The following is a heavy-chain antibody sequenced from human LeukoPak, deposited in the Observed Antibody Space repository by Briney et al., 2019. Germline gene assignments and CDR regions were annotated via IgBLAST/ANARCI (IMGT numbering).Heavy chain of an antibody. CDR2: ISGSGGST. V-gene: IGHV3-23*01. J-gene: IGHJ4*02. Sequence: GGSLRLSCAAPGFTFTSDAISWVRQAPGKGLEWVSAISGSGGSTYYADSVKGRFTISRDNSKNTLYLQMNSLRAEDTAVYYCANARIAAVWSHYFDYWGQGTLVTVSS. CDR3: ANARIAAVWSHYFDY. D-gene: IGHD6-13*01. CDR1: GFTFTSDA.